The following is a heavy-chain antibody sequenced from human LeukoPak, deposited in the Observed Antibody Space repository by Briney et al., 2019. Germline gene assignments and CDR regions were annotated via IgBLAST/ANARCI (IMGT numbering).Heavy chain of an antibody. CDR1: GGSFSGYY. Sequence: SETLSLTCAVYGGSFSGYYWSWIRQPPGKGLEWIGEINHSGSTNYNPSLKSRVTISVDTSKNQFSLKLSSVTTADTAVYYCARGAPYGGHGYWGQGTLVTVS. J-gene: IGHJ4*02. D-gene: IGHD3-16*01. CDR2: INHSGST. V-gene: IGHV4-34*01. CDR3: ARGAPYGGHGY.